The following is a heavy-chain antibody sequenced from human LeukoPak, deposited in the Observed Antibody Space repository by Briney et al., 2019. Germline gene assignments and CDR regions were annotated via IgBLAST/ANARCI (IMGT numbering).Heavy chain of an antibody. V-gene: IGHV7-4-1*02. D-gene: IGHD3-22*01. CDR3: ARGLPVTMIVVGLDAFDI. J-gene: IGHJ3*02. Sequence: ASVKVSCKASGYTFTSNGINWVRQAPGQGLEWMGWINTNTGNPTYAQGFTGRFVFSLDTSVSTAYLQISSLKAEDTAVYYCARGLPVTMIVVGLDAFDIWGQGTMVTVSS. CDR2: INTNTGNP. CDR1: GYTFTSNG.